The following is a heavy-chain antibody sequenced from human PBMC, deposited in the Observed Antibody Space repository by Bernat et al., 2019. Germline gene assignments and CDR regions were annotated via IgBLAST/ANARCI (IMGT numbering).Heavy chain of an antibody. CDR1: GFTFSSCG. J-gene: IGHJ4*02. D-gene: IGHD6-19*01. CDR3: AKDELAVGVYPSFDY. CDR2: IRYDGSDK. Sequence: QVQLVESGGGVVQPGGSLRLSCAASGFTFSSCGIHWVRQAPGRGLEWVSFIRYDGSDKYYADSVKGRFTISRDNPKNTLYLQMNSLRPEDTAVYYCAKDELAVGVYPSFDYWGLGTLVTVSS. V-gene: IGHV3-30*02.